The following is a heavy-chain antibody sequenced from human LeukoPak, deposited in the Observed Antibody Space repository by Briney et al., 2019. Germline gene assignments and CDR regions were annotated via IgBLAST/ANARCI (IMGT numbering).Heavy chain of an antibody. Sequence: PGGSLRLXCAASGFTFSSYWMSWVRQAPGKGLEWVANIKQDGSEKYYVDSVKGRFTISRDNAKNSLYLQMNSLRAEDTAVYYCARDFVGYCSSTSCSDAFDIWGQGTMVTVSS. J-gene: IGHJ3*02. CDR2: IKQDGSEK. V-gene: IGHV3-7*01. CDR1: GFTFSSYW. CDR3: ARDFVGYCSSTSCSDAFDI. D-gene: IGHD2-2*01.